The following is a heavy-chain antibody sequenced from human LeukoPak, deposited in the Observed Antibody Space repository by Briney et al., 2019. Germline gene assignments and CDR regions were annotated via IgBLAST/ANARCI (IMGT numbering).Heavy chain of an antibody. V-gene: IGHV4-34*01. CDR1: GGSFSGYY. D-gene: IGHD3-10*01. Sequence: PSETLSLTCAVYGGSFSGYYWSWIRQPPGKGLEWIGEINHSGSTNYNPSLKSRVTISVGTSKNQFSLKLSSVTAADTAVYYCARHPLLWFLPGYYFDYWGQGTLVTVSS. CDR2: INHSGST. J-gene: IGHJ4*02. CDR3: ARHPLLWFLPGYYFDY.